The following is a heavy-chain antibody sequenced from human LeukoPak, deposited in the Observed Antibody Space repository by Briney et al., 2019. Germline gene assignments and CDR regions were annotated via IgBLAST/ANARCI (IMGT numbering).Heavy chain of an antibody. CDR2: IYSSGNT. J-gene: IGHJ4*02. CDR1: GGSISRDGYY. D-gene: IGHD3-10*01. CDR3: VRDPSAMVFDY. Sequence: SETLSLTCTVSGGSISRDGYYWSWIRQPAGKGLEWIGQIYSSGNTNYNPSLKNRVTISVDTSRNQFFLNLRSVTAADRAIYYCVRDPSAMVFDYWGQGIQVTVSS. V-gene: IGHV4-61*09.